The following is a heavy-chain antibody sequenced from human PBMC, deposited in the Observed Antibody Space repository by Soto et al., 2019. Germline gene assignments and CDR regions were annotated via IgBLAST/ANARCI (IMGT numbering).Heavy chain of an antibody. CDR2: ISFDGSNT. CDR3: AKGEGSYYYYGTDV. D-gene: IGHD3-10*01. CDR1: GFTFSSYA. V-gene: IGHV3-30*18. Sequence: QVQLVESGGGVVQPGRSLRLSCAASGFTFSSYAMHWVRQAPGKGLEWVAVISFDGSNTYYADSVNGRFTFSRDNSKNTLYLQMNSLRPEDTAVYYCAKGEGSYYYYGTDVWGQGTTVTVSS. J-gene: IGHJ6*02.